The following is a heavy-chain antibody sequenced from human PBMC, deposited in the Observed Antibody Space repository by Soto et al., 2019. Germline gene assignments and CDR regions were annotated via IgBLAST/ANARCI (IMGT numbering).Heavy chain of an antibody. V-gene: IGHV4-34*01. CDR2: INHSGST. D-gene: IGHD6-6*01. Sequence: SETLSLTCAVYGGSFSGCCWSWIRQPPGKGLEWIGEINHSGSTNYNPSLKSRVTISVDTSKNQFSLKLSSVTAADTAVYYCARGGRVAARPGYYYGMDVWGQGTTVTVSS. J-gene: IGHJ6*02. CDR1: GGSFSGCC. CDR3: ARGGRVAARPGYYYGMDV.